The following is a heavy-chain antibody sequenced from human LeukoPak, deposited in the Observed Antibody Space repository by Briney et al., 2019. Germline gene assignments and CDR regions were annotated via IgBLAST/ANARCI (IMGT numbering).Heavy chain of an antibody. CDR1: GFPYSSYA. CDR2: ISYDGSKK. Sequence: GRSLRLSCGASGFPYSSYAMHCARQARGKALEWVAVISYDGSKKYCADSVKGRFTISRDNSKNTLYLRMNSLRAEDTAVYYCARDHGSGSYFDYWGQGTLVTVSS. V-gene: IGHV3-30*04. J-gene: IGHJ4*02. D-gene: IGHD3-10*01. CDR3: ARDHGSGSYFDY.